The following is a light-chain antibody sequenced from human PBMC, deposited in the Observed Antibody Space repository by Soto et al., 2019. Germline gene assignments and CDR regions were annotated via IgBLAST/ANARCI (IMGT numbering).Light chain of an antibody. V-gene: IGLV1-44*01. J-gene: IGLJ3*02. CDR1: SSNIGTNI. CDR3: ATWDESLNGGV. Sequence: QSVLTQPPSASGSPGQRVTISCSGSSSNIGTNIVSWYQQFAGTAPKLLIYGDDLRPSGVPDRFSGSKSGTSASLAISGLRSEDEAVYYCATWDESLNGGVFGGGTKVTVL. CDR2: GDD.